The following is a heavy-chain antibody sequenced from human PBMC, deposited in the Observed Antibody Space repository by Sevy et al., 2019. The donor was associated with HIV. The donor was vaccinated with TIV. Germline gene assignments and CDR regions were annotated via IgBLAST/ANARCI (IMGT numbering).Heavy chain of an antibody. Sequence: GESLKISCAASGFTFSSYWMHWVRQAPGKGLVWVSRINSDGSSTSYADSVKGRFTISRDNAKNTLYLQMNSLRAEDTAVYYCARSGIAAAGTGFDYWGQGTLVTVSS. CDR1: GFTFSSYW. D-gene: IGHD6-13*01. CDR2: INSDGSST. V-gene: IGHV3-74*01. CDR3: ARSGIAAAGTGFDY. J-gene: IGHJ4*02.